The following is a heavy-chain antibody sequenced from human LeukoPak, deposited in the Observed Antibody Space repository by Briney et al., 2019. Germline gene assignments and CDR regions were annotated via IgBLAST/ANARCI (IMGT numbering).Heavy chain of an antibody. Sequence: QPGGSLRLSCEASGFTFSAYAMTWVRQAPGKGLEWVSYISSSGSTIYYADSVKGRFTISRDNAKNSLYLQMNSLRAEDTAVYYCASGYDSSGYYYPYDAFDIWGQGTMVTVSS. CDR3: ASGYDSSGYYYPYDAFDI. CDR2: ISSSGSTI. D-gene: IGHD3-22*01. V-gene: IGHV3-48*03. J-gene: IGHJ3*02. CDR1: GFTFSAYA.